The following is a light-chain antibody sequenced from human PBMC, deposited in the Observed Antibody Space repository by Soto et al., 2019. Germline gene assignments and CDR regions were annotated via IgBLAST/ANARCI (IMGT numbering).Light chain of an antibody. CDR2: GAS. Sequence: EIVLTQSPGTRSLSPVEGAGAGFMASQSVGSSYLAWYQQKPGQAPRLLIYGASTRATGIPDRFSGSGSGTEFTLTISSLQSEDFAVYYCQLYDSSSWTFGQGTKVDIK. CDR3: QLYDSSSWT. CDR1: QSVGSSY. V-gene: IGKV3-20*01. J-gene: IGKJ1*01.